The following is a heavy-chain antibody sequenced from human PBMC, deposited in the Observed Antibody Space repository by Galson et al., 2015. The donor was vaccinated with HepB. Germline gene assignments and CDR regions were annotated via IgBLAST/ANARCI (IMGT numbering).Heavy chain of an antibody. Sequence: LRLSCAASGFTVSSNYMSWVRQAPGKGLEWVSVIYSGGSTYYADSVKGRFTISRDNSKNTLYLQMNSLRAEDTAVYYCARWETYYYDSSGYRGPFDYWGQGTLVTVSS. D-gene: IGHD3-22*01. CDR3: ARWETYYYDSSGYRGPFDY. V-gene: IGHV3-66*01. CDR1: GFTVSSNY. J-gene: IGHJ4*02. CDR2: IYSGGST.